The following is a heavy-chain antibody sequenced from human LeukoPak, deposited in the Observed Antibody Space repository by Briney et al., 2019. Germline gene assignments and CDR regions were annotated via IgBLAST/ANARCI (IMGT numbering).Heavy chain of an antibody. CDR3: ARPRRYYYGSGSYSFDP. J-gene: IGHJ5*02. V-gene: IGHV4-34*01. Sequence: PSETLSLTCAVYGGSLSGYYWSWIRQPPGKGLEWIGEINHSGSTNYNPSLKSRVTISVDTSKNQFSLKLSSVTAADTAVYYCARPRRYYYGSGSYSFDPWGQGTLVTVSS. CDR1: GGSLSGYY. D-gene: IGHD3-10*01. CDR2: INHSGST.